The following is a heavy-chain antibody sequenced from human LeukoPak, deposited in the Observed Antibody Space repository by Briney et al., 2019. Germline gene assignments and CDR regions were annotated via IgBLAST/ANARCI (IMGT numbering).Heavy chain of an antibody. Sequence: SETLSLTCTVSGDSISSGSYYWSWIRQPPGKGLEWIGYIYYSGSTNYNPSLKSRVTISVDTSKKQFSLKLSSVTAADTAVYYCARGYSSSSGRPDYWGQGTLVTVSS. CDR3: ARGYSSSSGRPDY. V-gene: IGHV4-61*01. J-gene: IGHJ4*02. D-gene: IGHD6-6*01. CDR1: GDSISSGSYY. CDR2: IYYSGST.